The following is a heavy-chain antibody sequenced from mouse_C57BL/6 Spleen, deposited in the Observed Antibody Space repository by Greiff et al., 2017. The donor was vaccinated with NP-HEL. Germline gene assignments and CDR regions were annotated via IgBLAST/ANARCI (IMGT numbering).Heavy chain of an antibody. CDR2: IDPNCGST. D-gene: IGHD2-5*01. J-gene: IGHJ4*01. CDR1: VSPFPLSL. V-gene: IGHV1-72*01. CDR3: ARSSYYSNEDYAMDY. Sequence: QVQLQPPGALLVPPVSSVPLSFPASVSPFPLSLLHLLLPSPGRGLAWIGRIDPNCGSTKNNEKFKSKATLTVDKPSSTAYMQLSSLTSEDSAVYYCARSSYYSNEDYAMDYWGQGTSVTVSS.